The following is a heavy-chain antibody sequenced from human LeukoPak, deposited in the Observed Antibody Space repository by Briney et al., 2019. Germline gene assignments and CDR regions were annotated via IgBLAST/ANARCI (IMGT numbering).Heavy chain of an antibody. V-gene: IGHV3-33*01. CDR2: IWHDGSKK. CDR3: ARGGDIYSSSPQGS. Sequence: PGRSLRLSCASSGFTFSKHGMHWVRRAPGKGLEWVAVIWHDGSKKFYGDSVKGRFTISRDNPKNTLYLEMNILRADDTGIYYCARGGDIYSSSPQGSWGQGTLVTVSS. CDR1: GFTFSKHG. J-gene: IGHJ5*02. D-gene: IGHD6-6*01.